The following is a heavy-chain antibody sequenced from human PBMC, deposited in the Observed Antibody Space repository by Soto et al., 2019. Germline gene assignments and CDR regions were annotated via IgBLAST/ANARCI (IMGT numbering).Heavy chain of an antibody. Sequence: GGSLRLSCAASGFTVSSNYMSWVRQAPGKGLEWVSVIYSGGSTYYADSVKGRFTISRDNSKNTLYLQMNSLRAEDTAVYYCARATVTTDAFDIWGQGTMVTVSS. J-gene: IGHJ3*02. D-gene: IGHD4-17*01. CDR1: GFTVSSNY. V-gene: IGHV3-66*01. CDR3: ARATVTTDAFDI. CDR2: IYSGGST.